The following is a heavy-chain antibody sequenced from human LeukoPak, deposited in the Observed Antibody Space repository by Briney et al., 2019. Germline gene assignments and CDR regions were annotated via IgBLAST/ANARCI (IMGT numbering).Heavy chain of an antibody. V-gene: IGHV4-61*02. CDR2: IYTSGST. D-gene: IGHD6-13*01. J-gene: IGHJ6*03. CDR3: ASVSIAARGYYYYYMDV. Sequence: PSETLSLTCTVSGGSISSGSYYWSRIRQPAGKGLEWIGRIYTSGSTNYNPSLKSRVTISVDTSKNQFSLKLSSVTAADTAVYYCASVSIAARGYYYYYMDVWGKGTTVTVSS. CDR1: GGSISSGSYY.